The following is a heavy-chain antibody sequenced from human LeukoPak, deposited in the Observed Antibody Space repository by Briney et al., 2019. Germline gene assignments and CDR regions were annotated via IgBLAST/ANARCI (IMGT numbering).Heavy chain of an antibody. Sequence: PSETLSLTCTVSGGSISSSSYFWGWIRQPPGKGLEWIGSIYYSGSTYYNPSLRSRVTISVDTSNNQFSLKLLSLTAASTAVTSXXXXSXXXXXXXXXXXXXXXXVXXXXXXXXXNYY. V-gene: IGHV4-39*01. CDR2: IYYSGST. J-gene: IGHJ6*01. D-gene: IGHD6-6*01. CDR3: XXXSXXXXXXXXXXXXXXXXVXXXXXXXXXNYY. CDR1: GGSISSSSYF.